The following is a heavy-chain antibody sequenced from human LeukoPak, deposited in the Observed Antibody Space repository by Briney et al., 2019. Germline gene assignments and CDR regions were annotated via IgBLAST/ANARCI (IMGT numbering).Heavy chain of an antibody. CDR3: ARDRRGIAARLGDY. Sequence: GGSLRLSCAASGFTFSNSAMSWVRQAPGKGLEWVSVFSGSGDSTYYADSVKGRFTISRDNAKNSLYLQMNSLRAEDTAVYYCARDRRGIAARLGDYWGQGTLVTVSS. D-gene: IGHD6-6*01. V-gene: IGHV3-23*01. J-gene: IGHJ4*02. CDR2: FSGSGDST. CDR1: GFTFSNSA.